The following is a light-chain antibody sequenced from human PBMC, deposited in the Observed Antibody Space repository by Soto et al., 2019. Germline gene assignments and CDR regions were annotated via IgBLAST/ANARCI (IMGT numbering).Light chain of an antibody. Sequence: EIVLTQSPGTLSLSPGERVTLSCRASQSVRSNFLAWYQQRPGQAPRLLIYGASSRATGIPDRFSGSGSGTDFTLLISRLEPEDCAVYYCQQYGSALQTFGQGTKVEIK. CDR1: QSVRSNF. CDR2: GAS. J-gene: IGKJ1*01. CDR3: QQYGSALQT. V-gene: IGKV3-20*01.